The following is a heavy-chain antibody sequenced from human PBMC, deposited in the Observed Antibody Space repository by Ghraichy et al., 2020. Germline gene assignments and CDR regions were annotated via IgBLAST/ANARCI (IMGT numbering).Heavy chain of an antibody. Sequence: GGSLRLSCVASGFTFSDYYMSWIRQAPGKGLEWVSYITSSGSSIYTADSVKGRFTISRDNAKNSLYLQMNSLRAEDTAVYYCTRGPERDSYTYGQRYFFDHWGQGTLVTVSS. CDR1: GFTFSDYY. V-gene: IGHV3-11*01. CDR2: ITSSGSSI. CDR3: TRGPERDSYTYGQRYFFDH. D-gene: IGHD5-24*01. J-gene: IGHJ4*02.